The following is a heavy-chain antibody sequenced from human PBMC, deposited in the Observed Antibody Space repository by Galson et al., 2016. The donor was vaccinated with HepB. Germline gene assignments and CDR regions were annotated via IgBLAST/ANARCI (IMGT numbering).Heavy chain of an antibody. D-gene: IGHD2-2*01. CDR2: IKQDGSEK. CDR3: ARERFCSSATCYVGDAFHI. CDR1: GFTISTYY. Sequence: SLRLSCAASGFTISTYYMTWVRQPPGKGLEWVAGIKQDGSEKYYVDSVKGRFTISRDNAKNSLYVQMDSLRAEDTAVYFCARERFCSSATCYVGDAFHIGGQGTMVTVSS. V-gene: IGHV3-7*05. J-gene: IGHJ3*02.